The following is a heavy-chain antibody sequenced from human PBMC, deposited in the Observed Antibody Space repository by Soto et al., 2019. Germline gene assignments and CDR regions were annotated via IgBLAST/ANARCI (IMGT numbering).Heavy chain of an antibody. V-gene: IGHV3-15*01. J-gene: IGHJ3*02. CDR3: TTDRYDANGFDI. Sequence: GGSLRLSCAASGFTFSNAWMSWVRQAPGKGLEWVGRIKSKTEGGTTDYTAPVKGRFAISRYDSKNTLYLQMNSLKTEDTAVYYCTTDRYDANGFDIWGQGTMVTV. CDR2: IKSKTEGGTT. CDR1: GFTFSNAW. D-gene: IGHD3-16*01.